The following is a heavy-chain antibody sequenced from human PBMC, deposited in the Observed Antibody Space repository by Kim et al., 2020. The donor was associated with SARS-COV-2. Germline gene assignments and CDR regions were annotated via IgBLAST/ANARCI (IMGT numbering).Heavy chain of an antibody. Sequence: SETLSLTFAVYGGSFSGYYWSWIRQPPGKGLEWIGEINHSGSTNYNPSLKSRVTISVDTSKNQFSLKLSSVTAADTAVYYCARGVRGVYGMDVWGQGTTVTVSS. CDR3: ARGVRGVYGMDV. V-gene: IGHV4-34*01. CDR1: GGSFSGYY. D-gene: IGHD1-26*01. J-gene: IGHJ6*02. CDR2: INHSGST.